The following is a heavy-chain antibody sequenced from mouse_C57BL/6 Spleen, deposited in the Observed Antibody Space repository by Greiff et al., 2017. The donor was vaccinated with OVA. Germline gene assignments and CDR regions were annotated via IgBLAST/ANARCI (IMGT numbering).Heavy chain of an antibody. CDR1: GYTFTSYW. J-gene: IGHJ4*01. CDR2: IDPSDSYT. CDR3: ASGYGPYAMDY. Sequence: VQLQQSGAELVKPGASVKLSCKASGYTFTSYWMQWVKQRPGQGLEWIGEIDPSDSYTNYNQKFKGKATLTVDTSSSTAYMQLSSLTSEDSAVYYCASGYGPYAMDYWGQGTSVTVSS. D-gene: IGHD2-2*01. V-gene: IGHV1-50*01.